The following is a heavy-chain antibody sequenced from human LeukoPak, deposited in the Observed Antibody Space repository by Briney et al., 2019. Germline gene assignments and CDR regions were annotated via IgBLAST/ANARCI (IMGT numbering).Heavy chain of an antibody. CDR1: GGSISSYY. D-gene: IGHD2-2*01. Sequence: SETLSLTCTVSGGSISSYYWSWIRQPPGKGLEWIGYIYYSGSTNYNPSLKSRVTISVDTSKNQFSLKLSSVTAADTAVYYCARSNPYRLPPEDYYYYMDVWGKGTTVTVSS. J-gene: IGHJ6*03. CDR3: ARSNPYRLPPEDYYYYMDV. CDR2: IYYSGST. V-gene: IGHV4-59*01.